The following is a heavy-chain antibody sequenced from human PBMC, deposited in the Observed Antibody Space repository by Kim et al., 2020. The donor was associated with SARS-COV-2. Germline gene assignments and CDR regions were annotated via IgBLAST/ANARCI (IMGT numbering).Heavy chain of an antibody. D-gene: IGHD2-2*01. J-gene: IGHJ3*02. Sequence: ASVKVSCKASGYTFTSYYMHWVRQAPGQGLEWMGIINPSGGSTSYAQKFQGRVTMTRDTSTSTVYMELSSLRSEDTAVYYCARYCSSTSCYPRAAFDIWGQGTMVTVSS. CDR3: ARYCSSTSCYPRAAFDI. V-gene: IGHV1-46*01. CDR2: INPSGGST. CDR1: GYTFTSYY.